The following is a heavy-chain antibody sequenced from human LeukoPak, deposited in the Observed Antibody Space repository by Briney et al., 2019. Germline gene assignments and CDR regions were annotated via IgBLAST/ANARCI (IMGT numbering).Heavy chain of an antibody. Sequence: GASVKVSCKASGYTFNSYGISWVRQAPGQGLEWMGWISAYNGNTNYAQKLQGRVTMTTDTSTSTAYMELRSLRSDDTAVYYCARDYGTSVVTPGYPDYWGQGTLVTVSS. V-gene: IGHV1-18*01. CDR3: ARDYGTSVVTPGYPDY. CDR2: ISAYNGNT. J-gene: IGHJ4*02. D-gene: IGHD4-23*01. CDR1: GYTFNSYG.